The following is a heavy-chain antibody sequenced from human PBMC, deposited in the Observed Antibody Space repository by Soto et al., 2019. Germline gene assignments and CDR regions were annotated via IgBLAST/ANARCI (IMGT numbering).Heavy chain of an antibody. CDR2: MNHNSGNT. CDR3: AIEKTSYGMDV. Sequence: QVQLVQSGAEVQKPGASVKVSCKASGYTFTSYDINWVRQATGQGLEWMGWMNHNSGNTGYAHKFQGRVTLTRNTSISTAYMELSSLRSEDTAVYYCAIEKTSYGMDVLGQGTTVTVSS. V-gene: IGHV1-8*01. CDR1: GYTFTSYD. J-gene: IGHJ6*02.